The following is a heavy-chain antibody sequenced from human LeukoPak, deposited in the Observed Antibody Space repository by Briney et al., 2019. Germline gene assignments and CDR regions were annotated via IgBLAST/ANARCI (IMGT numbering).Heavy chain of an antibody. J-gene: IGHJ6*02. V-gene: IGHV3-21*01. D-gene: IGHD1-26*01. Sequence: PGGSLRLSCAASGFTFSSYSMNWVRQAPGKGLEWVSSISSSSSYIYYADSVKGRFTISRDNAKNSLYLQMNSLRAEDTAVYYCARLSSGSQYFRNQCYYYGMDVWGQGTTVTVSS. CDR1: GFTFSSYS. CDR2: ISSSSSYI. CDR3: ARLSSGSQYFRNQCYYYGMDV.